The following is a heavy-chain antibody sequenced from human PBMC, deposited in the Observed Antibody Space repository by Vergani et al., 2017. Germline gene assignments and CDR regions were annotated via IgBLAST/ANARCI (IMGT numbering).Heavy chain of an antibody. CDR2: ISSSSSYI. CDR3: ARELRLLYNRFDP. CDR1: GFTFSSYS. Sequence: EVQLVESGGGLVKPGGSLRLSCAASGFTFSSYSMNWVRQAPGKGLEWVSSISSSSSYIYYADSVKGRFTISRDNSKSTMYLHMNSLRDEDTGVYYCARELRLLYNRFDPWGQGTLGTGSS. V-gene: IGHV3-21*01. J-gene: IGHJ5*02. D-gene: IGHD1-14*01.